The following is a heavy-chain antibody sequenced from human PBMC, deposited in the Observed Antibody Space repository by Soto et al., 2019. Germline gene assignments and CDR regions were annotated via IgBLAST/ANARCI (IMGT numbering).Heavy chain of an antibody. J-gene: IGHJ6*02. V-gene: IGHV3-30-3*01. CDR1: GFTFSSYA. CDR2: ISYDGSNK. Sequence: QVQLVESGGGVVQPGRSLRLSCAASGFTFSSYAMHWVRQAPGKGLEWVAVISYDGSNKYYADSVKGRFTISRDNSKNTLYLQMNSLRAEDTAVYYCARDLDSRKSYSSSWYFPKIHQTRYYYYGMDVWGQGTTVTVSS. D-gene: IGHD6-13*01. CDR3: ARDLDSRKSYSSSWYFPKIHQTRYYYYGMDV.